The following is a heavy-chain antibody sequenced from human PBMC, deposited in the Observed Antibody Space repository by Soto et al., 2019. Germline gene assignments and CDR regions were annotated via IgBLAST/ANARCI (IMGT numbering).Heavy chain of an antibody. CDR1: GGTFSSYA. Sequence: VQLVQSGAEVKKPGSSVKASCKASGGTFSSYAISWVRQAPGQGLEWMGGIIPIFGTANYAQKFQGRVTITADKSTSTAYMELSSLRSEDTAVYYCARMGYYYDSSGYSYYFDYWGQGTLVTVSS. CDR2: IIPIFGTA. J-gene: IGHJ4*02. D-gene: IGHD3-22*01. CDR3: ARMGYYYDSSGYSYYFDY. V-gene: IGHV1-69*06.